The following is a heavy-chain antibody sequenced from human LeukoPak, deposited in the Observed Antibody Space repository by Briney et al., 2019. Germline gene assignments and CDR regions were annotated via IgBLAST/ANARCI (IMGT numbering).Heavy chain of an antibody. V-gene: IGHV4-4*07. J-gene: IGHJ3*02. CDR2: IYTSGST. CDR3: ARSVLYYDFWSGYERSIRGAFDI. Sequence: PSETLSLTCTVSGGSISSYYWSWIRQPAGKGLEWIGRIYTSGSTNYNPSLKSRVTMSVDTSKNQFSLKLSSVTAADTAVYYCARSVLYYDFWSGYERSIRGAFDIWGQGTMVTVSS. D-gene: IGHD3-3*01. CDR1: GGSISSYY.